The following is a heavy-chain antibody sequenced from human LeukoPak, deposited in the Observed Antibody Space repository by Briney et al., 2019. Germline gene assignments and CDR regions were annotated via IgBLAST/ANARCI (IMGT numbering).Heavy chain of an antibody. CDR3: SRSSYSSGWYPLSVY. CDR1: GFTFSSYA. J-gene: IGHJ4*02. V-gene: IGHV3-49*03. D-gene: IGHD6-19*01. Sequence: GGSLRLSCAASGFTFSSYAMSWFRQAPGKGLEWVSFIRSKAYGGTTEYAASVKGRFTISRDDSKSIAYLQMNSLKTEDTAVYYCSRSSYSSGWYPLSVYWGQGTLVTVSS. CDR2: IRSKAYGGTT.